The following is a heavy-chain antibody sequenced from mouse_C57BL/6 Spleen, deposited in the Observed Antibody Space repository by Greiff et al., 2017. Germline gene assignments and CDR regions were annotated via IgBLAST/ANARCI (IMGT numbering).Heavy chain of an antibody. Sequence: VQLQQPGAELVKPGASVKLSCKASGYTFTSYWMQWVKQRPGQGLEWIGEIDPSDSYTNYNQKFKGKATLTVDTSSSTAYMQLSSLTSEDSAVYYCARVYDYDEAWFAYWGQGTLVTVSA. J-gene: IGHJ3*01. D-gene: IGHD2-4*01. CDR3: ARVYDYDEAWFAY. CDR2: IDPSDSYT. V-gene: IGHV1-50*01. CDR1: GYTFTSYW.